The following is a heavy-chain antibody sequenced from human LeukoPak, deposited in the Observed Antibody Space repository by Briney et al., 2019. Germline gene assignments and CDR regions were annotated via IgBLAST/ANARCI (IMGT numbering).Heavy chain of an antibody. CDR2: ISSSGSTI. CDR3: AREGVDYDFWSGYYRYYMDV. V-gene: IGHV3-48*03. CDR1: GFTFSSYE. D-gene: IGHD3-3*01. J-gene: IGHJ6*03. Sequence: GGSLRLSCAASGFTFSSYEMNWVRQAPGKGLEWVSYISSSGSTIYYADSVKGRFTISRDNAKNSLYLQMNSLRAEDTAVYYCAREGVDYDFWSGYYRYYMDVWGKGTTVTVSS.